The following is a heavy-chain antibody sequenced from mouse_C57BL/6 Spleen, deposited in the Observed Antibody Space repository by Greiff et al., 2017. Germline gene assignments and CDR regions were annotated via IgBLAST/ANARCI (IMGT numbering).Heavy chain of an antibody. Sequence: QVQLQQSGAELVRPGASVTLSCKASGYTFTDYEMHWVKQTPVHGLEWIGAIDPETGVTAYNQKFKGKAILTADKSSSTAYMELRSLTSEESAVYYCTRREDGYCAMDYWGQGTSVTVSS. CDR3: TRREDGYCAMDY. J-gene: IGHJ4*01. CDR1: GYTFTDYE. D-gene: IGHD2-3*01. V-gene: IGHV1-15*01. CDR2: IDPETGVT.